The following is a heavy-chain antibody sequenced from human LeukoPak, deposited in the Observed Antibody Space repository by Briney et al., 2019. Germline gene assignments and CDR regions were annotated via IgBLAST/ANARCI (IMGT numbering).Heavy chain of an antibody. CDR2: ISGSGGST. CDR1: GFTFSSYA. CDR3: AKFHGGSAIFGVVIEYYFDY. V-gene: IGHV3-23*01. J-gene: IGHJ4*02. Sequence: PGGSLRLSCAASGFTFSSYAMGWVRQAPGKGLEWVSAISGSGGSTYYADSVKGRFTISRDNSKNTLYLQMNSLRAEDTAVYYCAKFHGGSAIFGVVIEYYFDYWGQGTLVTVSS. D-gene: IGHD3-3*01.